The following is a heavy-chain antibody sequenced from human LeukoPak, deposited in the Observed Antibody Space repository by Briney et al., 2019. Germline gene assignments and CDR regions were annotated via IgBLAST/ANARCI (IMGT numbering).Heavy chain of an antibody. CDR3: AKQRRGIAVAGYFDY. D-gene: IGHD6-19*01. CDR1: GFTFSSYG. Sequence: GGSLRLSCAASGFTFSSYGMHWVRQAPGKGLEWVAFIRYDGSNKYYADSVKGRFTISRDNSKNTLYLQMNSLRAGDTAVYYCAKQRRGIAVAGYFDYWGQGTLVTVSS. V-gene: IGHV3-30*02. CDR2: IRYDGSNK. J-gene: IGHJ4*02.